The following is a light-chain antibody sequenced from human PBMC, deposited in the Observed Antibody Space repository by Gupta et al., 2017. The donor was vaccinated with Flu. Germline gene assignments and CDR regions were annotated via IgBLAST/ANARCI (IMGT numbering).Light chain of an antibody. J-gene: IGLJ3*02. V-gene: IGLV2-11*01. Sequence: SALTQPRSVSGSPGPSVAISCTGTSSDVGAYDYVSWYQQHPGQAPKLIIDDGKKRPSGVPDRSTGSKSATTAALTIAGLEAEDEYDYHCNANGDARVFGGGTRLTVL. CDR3: NANGDARV. CDR1: SSDVGAYDY. CDR2: DGK.